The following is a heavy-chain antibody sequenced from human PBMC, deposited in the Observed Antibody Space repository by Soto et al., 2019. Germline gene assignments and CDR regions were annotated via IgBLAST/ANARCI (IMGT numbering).Heavy chain of an antibody. CDR3: VRGDNWNDEASDY. Sequence: GGSLRLSCAASGFTFSSYGMHWVRQAPGKGLEWVAVISYDGNNKYYADSVKGRFTISRDNSKNTVYLQMDSLRAEDTAVYYCVRGDNWNDEASDYWGQGTLVTVSS. CDR2: ISYDGNNK. V-gene: IGHV3-30*03. J-gene: IGHJ4*02. CDR1: GFTFSSYG. D-gene: IGHD1-1*01.